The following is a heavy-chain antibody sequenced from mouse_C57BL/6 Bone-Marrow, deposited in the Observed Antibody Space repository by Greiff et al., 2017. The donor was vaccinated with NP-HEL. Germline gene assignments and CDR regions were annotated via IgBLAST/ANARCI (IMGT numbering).Heavy chain of an antibody. J-gene: IGHJ4*01. Sequence: EVKLMESGGGLVQPGGSLSLSCAASGFTFTDYYMSWARQPPGKALEWLGFIRNKANGYTTEYSASVKGRFTISRDNSQSILYLQMNALRAEDSATYYCARLPAMDYWGQGTSVTVSS. CDR3: ARLPAMDY. V-gene: IGHV7-3*01. CDR1: GFTFTDYY. CDR2: IRNKANGYTT.